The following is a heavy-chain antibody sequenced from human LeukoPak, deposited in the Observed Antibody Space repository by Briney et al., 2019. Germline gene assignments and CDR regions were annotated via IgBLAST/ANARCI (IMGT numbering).Heavy chain of an antibody. V-gene: IGHV3-11*01. Sequence: NPGGSLRLSCAASGFTFSDYYMSWIRQAPGKGLEWVSYISSSGSTIYYADSAKGRFTISRDNAKNSLYLQMNSLRAEDTAVYYCARDRSPPDYYYYYMDVWGKGTTVTVSS. J-gene: IGHJ6*03. CDR2: ISSSGSTI. CDR1: GFTFSDYY. CDR3: ARDRSPPDYYYYYMDV.